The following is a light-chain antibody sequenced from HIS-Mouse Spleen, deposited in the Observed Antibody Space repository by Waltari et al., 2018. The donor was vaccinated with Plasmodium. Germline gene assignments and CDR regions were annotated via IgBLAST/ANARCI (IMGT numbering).Light chain of an antibody. CDR2: AAS. CDR1: KSISSY. V-gene: IGKV1-39*01. Sequence: DIQMTQSPSSLSASVGDRVTITRRASKSISSYLTWYHQKPGKAPTLLIYAASSLQSGVPSKFSGSGSGTDFTLTISSLQPEDFATYYCQQSYSTPPTFGGGTKVEIK. J-gene: IGKJ4*01. CDR3: QQSYSTPPT.